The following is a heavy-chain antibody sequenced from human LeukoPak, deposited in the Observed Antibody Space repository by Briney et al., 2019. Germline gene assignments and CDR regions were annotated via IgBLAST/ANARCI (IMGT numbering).Heavy chain of an antibody. CDR3: AARPSTVTPADYFDF. V-gene: IGHV4-34*01. J-gene: IGHJ4*02. CDR2: INHSGST. Sequence: SETLSLTCAVYGGSFSGYYWSWIRQPPGKGLEWIGEINHSGSTNYNPSLKSRVTISVDTSKNQFSLKLSSVTAADTAVYYCAARPSTVTPADYFDFWGQGTLVTVSS. D-gene: IGHD4-17*01. CDR1: GGSFSGYY.